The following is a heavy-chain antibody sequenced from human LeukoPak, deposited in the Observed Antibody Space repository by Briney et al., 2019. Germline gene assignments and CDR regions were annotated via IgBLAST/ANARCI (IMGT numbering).Heavy chain of an antibody. D-gene: IGHD2-2*01. J-gene: IGHJ6*02. CDR1: GGSISSCY. V-gene: IGHV4-4*07. CDR2: IYTSGST. CDR3: ARDFVVVPDLYYYGMDV. Sequence: SETLSLTCTVSGGSISSCYWSWIRQPAGKGLEWIGRIYTSGSTNYNPSLKSRVTMSVDTSKNQFSLKLSSVTAADTAVYYCARDFVVVPDLYYYGMDVWGQGTTVTVSS.